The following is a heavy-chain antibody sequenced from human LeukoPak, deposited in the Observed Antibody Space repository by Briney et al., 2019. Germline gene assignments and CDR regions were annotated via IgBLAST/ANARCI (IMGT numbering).Heavy chain of an antibody. CDR2: MSFDGSHI. V-gene: IGHV3-30*01. CDR1: QFTFSSHA. J-gene: IGHJ6*03. D-gene: IGHD3-16*01. Sequence: GGSLRLSCAASQFTFSSHAMNWVRQAPGKGLDWVAVMSFDGSHIYYADSVKGRFTISRDNSKNTLFLQMNSLNADDPAVYYCARGGTYYYQYYYMDVWGKGTTVTVSS. CDR3: ARGGTYYYQYYYMDV.